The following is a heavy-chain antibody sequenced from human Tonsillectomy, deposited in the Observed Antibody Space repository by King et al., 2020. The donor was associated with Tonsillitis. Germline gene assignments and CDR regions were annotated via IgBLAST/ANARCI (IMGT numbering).Heavy chain of an antibody. Sequence: VQLQQWGAGLLKPSETLSLTCAVYGGSFSGYYWSLIRQPPGKGLEWIGEINHSGSTNYNPSLKSRVTISVDTSKNQFSLKLSSVTAADTAVYYCAREGYGSGRVTFDYWGQGTLVTVSS. V-gene: IGHV4-34*01. D-gene: IGHD3-10*01. CDR1: GGSFSGYY. CDR3: AREGYGSGRVTFDY. J-gene: IGHJ4*02. CDR2: INHSGST.